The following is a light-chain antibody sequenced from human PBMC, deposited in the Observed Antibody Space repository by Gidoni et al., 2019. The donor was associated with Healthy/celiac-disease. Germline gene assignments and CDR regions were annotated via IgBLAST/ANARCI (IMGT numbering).Light chain of an antibody. J-gene: IGKJ2*01. CDR2: KAS. V-gene: IGKV1-5*03. CDR1: QRISSR. Sequence: DIQMTQPPSTLSASVGDRVTITCRASQRISSRLAWYQQKPGKAPKLLIYKASSVESGVPSRFSGSGSGTEFTLTISSLQPDDFAAYYCQQYNNYSRYTFGRGTKLEIK. CDR3: QQYNNYSRYT.